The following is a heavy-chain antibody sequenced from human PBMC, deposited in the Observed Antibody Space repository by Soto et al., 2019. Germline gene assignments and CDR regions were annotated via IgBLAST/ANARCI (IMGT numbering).Heavy chain of an antibody. J-gene: IGHJ4*02. CDR2: IYYSGST. Sequence: SETLSLTCTVSGGSISSYYWSWIRQPPGKGLEWIGDIYYSGSTNYNPSLKSRVTISVDTSKNQFSLKLSSVTAADTAVYYCARGSHLASTMVRGVREARFDYWGQGTLVTVSS. CDR1: GGSISSYY. D-gene: IGHD3-10*01. CDR3: ARGSHLASTMVRGVREARFDY. V-gene: IGHV4-59*12.